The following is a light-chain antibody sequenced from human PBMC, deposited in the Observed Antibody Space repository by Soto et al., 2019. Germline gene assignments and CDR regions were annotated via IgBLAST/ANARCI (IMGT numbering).Light chain of an antibody. CDR3: QQYNNWPPWT. Sequence: EIVMTQSPATLSVSPGERATLSCRASQSVSSTLAWYQQKPGQAPRLLIYGESTRATGIPARFSGSGSGTEFTLNISSLQSEDFAVYYCQQYNNWPPWTFGQGTKVEIK. CDR1: QSVSST. V-gene: IGKV3-15*01. CDR2: GES. J-gene: IGKJ1*01.